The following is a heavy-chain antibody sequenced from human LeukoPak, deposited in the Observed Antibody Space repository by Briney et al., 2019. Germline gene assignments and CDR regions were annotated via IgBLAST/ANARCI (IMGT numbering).Heavy chain of an antibody. CDR1: GYSFTSYW. CDR2: IYPGDSDT. Sequence: GESLKISCKGSGYSFTSYWIGWVRQMPGKGPEWMGIIYPGDSDTRYSPSFQGQVTISADKSIGTAYLQWSSLKASDTAMYYCARQIPTDAFDIWGQGTMVTVSS. J-gene: IGHJ3*02. D-gene: IGHD2-21*01. CDR3: ARQIPTDAFDI. V-gene: IGHV5-51*01.